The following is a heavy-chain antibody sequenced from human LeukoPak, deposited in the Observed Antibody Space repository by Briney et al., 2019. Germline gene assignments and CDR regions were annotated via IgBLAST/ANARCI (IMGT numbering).Heavy chain of an antibody. CDR2: ISYDGSNK. V-gene: IGHV3-30*18. CDR3: AKGGRYYYGSGSLFDY. D-gene: IGHD3-10*01. Sequence: PGRSLRLSCAASGFTFSSYGMHWVRQAPGKGLEWVAVISYDGSNKYYADSVKGRFTISRDNSKNTLYLQMNSLRAEDTAVYYCAKGGRYYYGSGSLFDYWGQGTLVTVSS. CDR1: GFTFSSYG. J-gene: IGHJ4*02.